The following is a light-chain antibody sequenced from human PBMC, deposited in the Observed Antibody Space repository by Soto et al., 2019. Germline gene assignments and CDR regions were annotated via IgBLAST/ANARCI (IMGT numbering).Light chain of an antibody. CDR3: SSYTSSNTRV. Sequence: QSALTQPASVSGSPGQSITISCTATSSDVGGYNYVSWYQQDPGKAPKLMIYEVSNRPSGVSNRFSGSKSGNTASLTISGLQAEDEADYYCSSYTSSNTRVLGTGTKVTVL. CDR1: SSDVGGYNY. V-gene: IGLV2-14*01. CDR2: EVS. J-gene: IGLJ1*01.